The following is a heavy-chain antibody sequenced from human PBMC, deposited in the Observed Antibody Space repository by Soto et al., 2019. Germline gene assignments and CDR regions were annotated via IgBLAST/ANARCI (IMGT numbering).Heavy chain of an antibody. Sequence: EAQLVESGGGLVQPGGSLRLSCAASGFTFSNYEMHWVRQAPGKGLEYVSGISNNGAHTDYAKSVKGRFTISRNNSANTLYRQMGSLRAEDMALHYCARRGYGSRWPNDYMDVWGKGTTVTVSS. V-gene: IGHV3-64*01. D-gene: IGHD6-13*01. CDR1: GFTFSNYE. CDR2: ISNNGAHT. CDR3: ARRGYGSRWPNDYMDV. J-gene: IGHJ6*03.